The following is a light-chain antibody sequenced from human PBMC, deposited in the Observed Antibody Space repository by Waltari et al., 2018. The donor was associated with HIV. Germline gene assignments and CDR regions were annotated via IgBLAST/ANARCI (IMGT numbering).Light chain of an antibody. Sequence: QSALTQPASVSGSPGQSITISRTGTNSDIGGYNYVSWYQQHPGKAPKLLIYEVTHRPSGISYRFSGSKSGNTASMTISGLQAEDEADYYCSSYTTTTTILFGGGTKVTVL. V-gene: IGLV2-14*01. CDR2: EVT. J-gene: IGLJ3*02. CDR3: SSYTTTTTIL. CDR1: NSDIGGYNY.